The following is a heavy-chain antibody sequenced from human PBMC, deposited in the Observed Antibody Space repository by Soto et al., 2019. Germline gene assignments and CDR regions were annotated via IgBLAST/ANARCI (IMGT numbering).Heavy chain of an antibody. J-gene: IGHJ4*01. Sequence: QPGGSLRLACAASGFTFSSFAMHWVRQAPGKGLEWVAIISSDGTNKYYADSVKGRFTISRDNSKNTLYLQMNSLRAEDTDVYYCAGTTVTLNYWGHGTLVTVSS. CDR3: AGTTVTLNY. V-gene: IGHV3-30-3*01. D-gene: IGHD4-17*01. CDR2: ISSDGTNK. CDR1: GFTFSSFA.